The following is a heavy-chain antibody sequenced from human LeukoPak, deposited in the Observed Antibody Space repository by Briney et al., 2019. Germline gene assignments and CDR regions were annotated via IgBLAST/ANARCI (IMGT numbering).Heavy chain of an antibody. CDR2: IYSGGST. J-gene: IGHJ5*02. CDR3: AKAPTNAAAAGTVWFDP. D-gene: IGHD6-13*01. Sequence: GGSLRLSCAASGFTVSSNYMSWVRQAPGKGLEWVSVIYSGGSTYYADSVQGRFTISRDNSKNTLYLQMNSLRAEDTAVYYCAKAPTNAAAAGTVWFDPWGQGTLVTVSS. CDR1: GFTVSSNY. V-gene: IGHV3-53*01.